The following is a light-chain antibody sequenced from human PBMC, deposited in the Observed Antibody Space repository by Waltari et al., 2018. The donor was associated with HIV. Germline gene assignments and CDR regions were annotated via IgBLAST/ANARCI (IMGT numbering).Light chain of an antibody. Sequence: QSVLTQPPSASGTPGQRVTISCSGGSSYIGRKTVNWYPQLPPMPPTLLISPNDPPPSGFPARFSGSKSGTSASLAIRGLQSEDEADYYCAAWDDSLDVWVFGGGTKLTVL. CDR3: AAWDDSLDVWV. V-gene: IGLV1-44*01. CDR2: PND. CDR1: SSYIGRKT. J-gene: IGLJ3*02.